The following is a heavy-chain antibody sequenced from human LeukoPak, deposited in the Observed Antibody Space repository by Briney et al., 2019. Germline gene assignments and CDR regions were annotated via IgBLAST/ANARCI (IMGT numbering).Heavy chain of an antibody. Sequence: PGGSLRLSCAASGFTFSSYSMNWVRQAPGKGLEWVSSISSSSSYIYYADSVKGRFTIPRDNAKNSLYLQMNSLRAEDTAVYYCARDSDYYDSRFPFDYWGQGTLVTVSS. V-gene: IGHV3-21*01. J-gene: IGHJ4*02. CDR3: ARDSDYYDSRFPFDY. CDR2: ISSSSSYI. D-gene: IGHD3-22*01. CDR1: GFTFSSYS.